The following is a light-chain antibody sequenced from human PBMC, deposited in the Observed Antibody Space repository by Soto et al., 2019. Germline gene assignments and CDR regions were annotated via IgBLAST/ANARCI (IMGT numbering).Light chain of an antibody. CDR1: QSVSSN. CDR2: GAS. Sequence: EIVMTQSPATLSVSPGERATLSCRASQSVSSNLAWYQQKPGQAPRLLIYGASTRATGIPARFSGSGSGTEFTLTLSSLQSEEFAVYYCQQYGSSSTVGQGTRLEIK. V-gene: IGKV3-15*01. J-gene: IGKJ5*01. CDR3: QQYGSSST.